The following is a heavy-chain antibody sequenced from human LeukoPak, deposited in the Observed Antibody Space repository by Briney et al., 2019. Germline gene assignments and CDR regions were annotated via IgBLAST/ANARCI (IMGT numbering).Heavy chain of an antibody. CDR1: GGSISSSSYF. D-gene: IGHD5-24*01. CDR3: ARRDMASDAFDI. Sequence: SETLSLTCAVSGGSISSSSYFWGWIRQPPGKGLEWIGTLYYSGSTYYNPSLKSRVTISVDTSKNQFSLKLTSVTAADTAVYYCARRDMASDAFDIWGQGTMVTVSS. CDR2: LYYSGST. J-gene: IGHJ3*02. V-gene: IGHV4-39*01.